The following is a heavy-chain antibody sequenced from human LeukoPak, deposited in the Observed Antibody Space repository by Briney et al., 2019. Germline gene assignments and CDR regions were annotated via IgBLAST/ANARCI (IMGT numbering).Heavy chain of an antibody. CDR2: INPNSGGT. D-gene: IGHD2-2*01. V-gene: IGHV1-2*02. CDR3: ARDYPDIVVVPAAIPDY. CDR1: GYTFTGYY. Sequence: ASVKVSCKASGYTFTGYYMHWVRQAPGQGLEWMGWINPNSGGTNYAQKFQGRVTMTRDTSISTAYMELSRLRSDDTAVYYCARDYPDIVVVPAAIPDYWGQGTLVTVSS. J-gene: IGHJ4*02.